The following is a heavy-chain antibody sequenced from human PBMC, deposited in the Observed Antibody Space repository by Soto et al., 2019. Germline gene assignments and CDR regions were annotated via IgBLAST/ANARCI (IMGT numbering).Heavy chain of an antibody. J-gene: IGHJ6*02. CDR2: ISGSGCST. Sequence: GGSLRLSCAASGFTFSSYAMSWVRQAPGKGLEWVSAISGSGCSTYYADSVKGRFTISRDNSKNTLYLQMNSLRAEDTAVYYCAKVVGATGGYYYYGMDVWGQGTTVTVSS. CDR1: GFTFSSYA. V-gene: IGHV3-23*01. CDR3: AKVVGATGGYYYYGMDV. D-gene: IGHD1-26*01.